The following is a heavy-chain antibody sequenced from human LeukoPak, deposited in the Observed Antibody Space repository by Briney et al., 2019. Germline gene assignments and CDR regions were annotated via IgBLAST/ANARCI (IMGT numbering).Heavy chain of an antibody. CDR2: IYYSGST. V-gene: IGHV4-31*03. CDR3: ARVHDYGDLGVLVDY. CDR1: GGSISSSSYY. J-gene: IGHJ4*02. Sequence: SETLSLTCTVSGGSISSSSYYWSWIRQHPGKGLEWIGYIYYSGSTYYNPSLKSRVTISVDTSKNQFSLKLSSVTAADTAVYYCARVHDYGDLGVLVDYWGQGTLVTVSS. D-gene: IGHD4-17*01.